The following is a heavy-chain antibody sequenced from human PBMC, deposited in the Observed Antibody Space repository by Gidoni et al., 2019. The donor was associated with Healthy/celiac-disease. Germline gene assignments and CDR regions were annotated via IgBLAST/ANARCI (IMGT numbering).Heavy chain of an antibody. CDR2: ISSSGSTI. CDR1: GFTFSDYY. V-gene: IGHV3-11*01. D-gene: IGHD2-2*01. Sequence: QVQLVESGGGLVKPGGSLRLSCAASGFTFSDYYMSWIRHAPGKGLEWVSYISSSGSTIYYADSVKGRFTISRDNAKNSLYLQMNSLRAEDTAVYYCAKYCSSTSCRDGGAFDIWGQGTMVTVSS. J-gene: IGHJ3*02. CDR3: AKYCSSTSCRDGGAFDI.